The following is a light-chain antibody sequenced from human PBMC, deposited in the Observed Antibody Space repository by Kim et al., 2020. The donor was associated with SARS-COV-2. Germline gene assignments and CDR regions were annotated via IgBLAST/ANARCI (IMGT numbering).Light chain of an antibody. CDR2: DVT. CDR1: SSDVGRYNY. CDR3: SSYAGSYTWV. V-gene: IGLV2-11*01. J-gene: IGLJ3*02. Sequence: GQSGTISCTGTSSDVGRYNYVSWYQQHPGKAPKLMIYDVTKRPSGVPDRFSGSKSGNTASLTISGLQAEDETDYYCSSYAGSYTWVFGGGTKLTVL.